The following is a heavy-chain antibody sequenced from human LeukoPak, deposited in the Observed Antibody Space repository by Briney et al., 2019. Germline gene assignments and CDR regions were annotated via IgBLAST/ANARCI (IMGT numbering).Heavy chain of an antibody. CDR1: GYTFTVYL. CDR3: VRGLTTVATWLYL. D-gene: IGHD4-17*01. J-gene: IGHJ2*01. Sequence: ASVSVSCKASGYTFTVYLMHWVRQAPGKGQEWMGWISPNSGDTKYAQKFQGRITMTRDTSISRAYMELSRLRSDDTAVYYCVRGLTTVATWLYLWGRGTLVTVSS. V-gene: IGHV1-2*02. CDR2: ISPNSGDT.